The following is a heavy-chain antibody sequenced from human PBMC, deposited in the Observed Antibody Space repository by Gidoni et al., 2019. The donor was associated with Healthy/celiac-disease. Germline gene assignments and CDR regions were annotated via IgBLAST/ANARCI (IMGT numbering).Heavy chain of an antibody. D-gene: IGHD3-22*01. CDR3: AKERRITMIVAAYYYYGMDV. V-gene: IGHV3-30*18. J-gene: IGHJ6*02. Sequence: QVQLVESGGGVVQHGRSLRLSCAASGFTFSSYGMHWVRQAPGKGLEWVAVISYDGSNKYYADSVKGRFTISRDNSKNTLYLQMNSLRAEDTAVYYCAKERRITMIVAAYYYYGMDVWGQGTTVTVSS. CDR2: ISYDGSNK. CDR1: GFTFSSYG.